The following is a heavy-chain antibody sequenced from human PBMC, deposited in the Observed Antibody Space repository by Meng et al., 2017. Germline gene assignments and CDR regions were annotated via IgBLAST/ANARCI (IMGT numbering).Heavy chain of an antibody. Sequence: ASVKVSCKASGYTFTSYGISWVRQAPGQGLEWMGWISAYNGNTNYAQKLQGRVTMTTDTSTSTAYMELRNLGSDDTAVYYCARDRGGRWFGELWGHLAYFAYWGQGTLVTVSS. V-gene: IGHV1-18*01. CDR2: ISAYNGNT. CDR3: ARDRGGRWFGELWGHLAYFAY. D-gene: IGHD3-10*01. J-gene: IGHJ4*01. CDR1: GYTFTSYG.